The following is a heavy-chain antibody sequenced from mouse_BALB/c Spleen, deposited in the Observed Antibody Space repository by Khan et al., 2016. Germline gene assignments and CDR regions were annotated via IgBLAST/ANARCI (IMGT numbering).Heavy chain of an antibody. CDR2: ISNGGGST. CDR1: GFTFSSYT. Sequence: EVQLQESGGGLVQPGGSLKLSCAASGFTFSSYTMSWVRQTPEKRLEWVAYISNGGGSTYYPDTVKGRFTISRDNAKNTLYLQMSSLKSEDTAMXYCARMTLLYYYGSSPYYFDYWGQGTTLTVSS. D-gene: IGHD1-1*01. J-gene: IGHJ2*01. V-gene: IGHV5-12-2*01. CDR3: ARMTLLYYYGSSPYYFDY.